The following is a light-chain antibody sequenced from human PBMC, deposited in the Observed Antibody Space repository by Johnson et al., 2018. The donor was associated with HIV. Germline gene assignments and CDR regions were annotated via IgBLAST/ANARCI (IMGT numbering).Light chain of an antibody. CDR2: DNN. V-gene: IGLV1-51*01. CDR3: GTWDGSLSAGTRYV. Sequence: QSVLTQPPSVSAAPGQKVTISCSGSSSNIGNNYVSWFQQLPGTAPKLLIYDNNKRPSGIPDRFSGSKSGTSATLGITGLQTGDEADYCCGTWDGSLSAGTRYVFGTGTKVTVL. J-gene: IGLJ1*01. CDR1: SSNIGNNY.